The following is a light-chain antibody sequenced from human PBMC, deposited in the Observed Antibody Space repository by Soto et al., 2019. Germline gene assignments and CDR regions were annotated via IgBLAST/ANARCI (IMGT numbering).Light chain of an antibody. Sequence: EIVLTQSPGTLSLSPGERATLSCRASQSVSSRDLAWYQQKPGQAPRLLIYATSSRAAGIPDRFSGSGSGTDFTLTISRLEPEDFAVYYCQQRVNWLTFGGGTKVEL. CDR2: ATS. V-gene: IGKV3D-20*02. CDR1: QSVSSRD. J-gene: IGKJ4*01. CDR3: QQRVNWLT.